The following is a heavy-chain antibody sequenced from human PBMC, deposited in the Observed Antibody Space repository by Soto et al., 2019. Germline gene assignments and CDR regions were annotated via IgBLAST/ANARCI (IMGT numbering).Heavy chain of an antibody. V-gene: IGHV4-34*01. J-gene: IGHJ4*02. Sequence: SETLSLTCAVYGGSFSGYYWSWIRQPPGKGLEWIGEINHSGSTNYNPSLKSRVTISVDTSKNQFSLKLSSVTAADTAVYYCARGTLYYGPRRYFDYWGQGTLVTVSS. CDR2: INHSGST. CDR3: ARGTLYYGPRRYFDY. D-gene: IGHD4-17*01. CDR1: GGSFSGYY.